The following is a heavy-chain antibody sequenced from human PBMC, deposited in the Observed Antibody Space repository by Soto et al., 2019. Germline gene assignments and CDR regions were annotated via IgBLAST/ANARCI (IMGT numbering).Heavy chain of an antibody. Sequence: GGSLRLSCAASGFTFSSYSMNWVRQAPGKGLEWVSSISSSSSYIYYADSVKGRFTISRDNAKNSLYLQMNSLRAEDTAVYYCARDHIVVVPAATYYYYGMDVWGQGTTVTV. CDR3: ARDHIVVVPAATYYYYGMDV. V-gene: IGHV3-21*01. D-gene: IGHD2-2*01. CDR2: ISSSSSYI. J-gene: IGHJ6*02. CDR1: GFTFSSYS.